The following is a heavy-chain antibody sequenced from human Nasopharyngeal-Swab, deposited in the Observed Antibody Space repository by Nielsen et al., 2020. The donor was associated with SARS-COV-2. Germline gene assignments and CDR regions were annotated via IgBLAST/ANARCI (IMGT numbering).Heavy chain of an antibody. V-gene: IGHV4-59*02. D-gene: IGHD2-21*02. CDR2: ITDTGRT. Sequence: SETLSLTCTVSAASVTTYYWGWIRQSPGKGLEWIAYITDTGRTKYNPSLETRVTISQDTSRTRFSLRLTSVTAAETATYYCAGIPYGGGHSSYGWFDLWGQGILVTVSS. CDR1: AASVTTYY. J-gene: IGHJ5*02. CDR3: AGIPYGGGHSSYGWFDL.